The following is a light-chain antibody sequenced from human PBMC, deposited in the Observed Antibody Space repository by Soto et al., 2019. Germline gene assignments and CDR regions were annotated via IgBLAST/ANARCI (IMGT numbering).Light chain of an antibody. CDR3: QQSFSTPT. CDR2: GAP. J-gene: IGKJ1*01. CDR1: QSIGIY. V-gene: IGKV1-39*01. Sequence: DIQVTQSPSSLSAAVGDRVTITCRASQSIGIYLSWYHQKPGKAPQLLIYGAPTLQSGVPSRFSGSGSGTHFTLTINSLQPEDVGTYSCQQSFSTPTFGQGTKVDIK.